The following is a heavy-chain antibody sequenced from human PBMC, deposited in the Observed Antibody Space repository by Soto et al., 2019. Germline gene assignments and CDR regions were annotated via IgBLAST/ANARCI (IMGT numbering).Heavy chain of an antibody. Sequence: QVQLQESGPGLVKPSPTLSLTCTVSGGSSSSGGYYWSWIRQHPGKGLEWIGYIYYSGSTYYNPSIKSRVTISVDTSKNQGSLKLSSVTAADTAVYYCARAKQGSSSLNWFDPLVQGTLVTVSS. J-gene: IGHJ5*02. CDR2: IYYSGST. V-gene: IGHV4-31*03. CDR3: ARAKQGSSSLNWFDP. D-gene: IGHD6-6*01. CDR1: GGSSSSGGYY.